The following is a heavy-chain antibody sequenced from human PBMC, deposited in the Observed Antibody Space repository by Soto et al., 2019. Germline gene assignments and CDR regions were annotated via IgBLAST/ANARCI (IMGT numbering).Heavy chain of an antibody. D-gene: IGHD2-2*01. CDR1: GVTCSNAW. J-gene: IGHJ6*03. CDR2: IKSKTDGGTT. CDR3: TTLLPDCSSTSCWEYMDV. Sequence: GGSLRLSCAASGVTCSNAWMSWVRQAPGKGLEWVGRIKSKTDGGTTDYAAPVKGRFTISRDDSKNTLYLQMNSLKTEDTAVYYCTTLLPDCSSTSCWEYMDVWGKGTTVTVSS. V-gene: IGHV3-15*01.